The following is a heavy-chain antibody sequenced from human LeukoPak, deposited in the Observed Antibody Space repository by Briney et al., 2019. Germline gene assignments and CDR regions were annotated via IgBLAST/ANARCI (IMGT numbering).Heavy chain of an antibody. D-gene: IGHD3-22*01. CDR3: ARDWYSSGYYFDY. J-gene: IGHJ4*02. V-gene: IGHV1-2*02. CDR2: INPNSGGT. Sequence: GASVKVSCKASGYTFTGYYIHWVRQAPGQGLEWMGWINPNSGGTNYAQKFQGRVTMTRDTSISTAYMELSRLRSDDTAVYYCARDWYSSGYYFDYWGQGTLVTVSS. CDR1: GYTFTGYY.